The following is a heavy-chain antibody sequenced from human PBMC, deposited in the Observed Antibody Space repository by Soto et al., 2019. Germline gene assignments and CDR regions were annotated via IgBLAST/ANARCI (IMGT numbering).Heavy chain of an antibody. Sequence: SATLSLTCPGPSGSIRSSSYYWGWIGKPPGKGLEWIGSIYYSGSTYYNPSLKSRVTISVDTSKNQFSLKLSSVTAADTAVYYCARHANYYGSGTYYSPFDYWGQGTLVTVS. CDR1: SGSIRSSSYY. V-gene: IGHV4-39*01. J-gene: IGHJ4*02. D-gene: IGHD3-10*01. CDR2: IYYSGST. CDR3: ARHANYYGSGTYYSPFDY.